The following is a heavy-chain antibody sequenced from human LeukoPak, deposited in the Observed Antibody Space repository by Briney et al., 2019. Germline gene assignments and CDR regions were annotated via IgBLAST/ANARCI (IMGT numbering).Heavy chain of an antibody. CDR1: GFTFSSYS. CDR2: INHSGST. Sequence: GSLRLSCAASGFTFSSYSMNWVRQPPGKGLEWIGEINHSGSTNYNPSLKSRVTISVDTSKNQFSLKLSSVTAADTAVYYCATGEDYDSSGYWGQGTLVTVSS. CDR3: ATGEDYDSSGY. V-gene: IGHV4-34*08. D-gene: IGHD3-22*01. J-gene: IGHJ4*02.